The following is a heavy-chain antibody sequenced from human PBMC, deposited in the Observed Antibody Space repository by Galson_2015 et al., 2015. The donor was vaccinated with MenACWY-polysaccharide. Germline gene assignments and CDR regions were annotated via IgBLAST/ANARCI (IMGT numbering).Heavy chain of an antibody. CDR1: GYKFTSYD. CDR3: AGIIARKYTFADS. V-gene: IGHV1-8*01. D-gene: IGHD2-21*01. CDR2: MNPNSGNT. Sequence: SVKVSCKASGYKFTSYDINWVRQATGQGLEWMGWMNPNSGNTGYAQKFQGRVTMTSSSAMSTAFMELSSLRSEDTAVYYCAGIIARKYTFADSWGQGTLVTVSS. J-gene: IGHJ4*02.